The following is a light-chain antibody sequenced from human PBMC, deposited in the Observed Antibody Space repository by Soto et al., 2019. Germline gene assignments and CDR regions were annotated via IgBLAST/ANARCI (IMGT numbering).Light chain of an antibody. CDR3: ATWDDSLNGPV. V-gene: IGLV1-44*01. Sequence: QSVLTQPPSASGTPGQRVTISCSGSSSNIGSNTVNWYNQVPGTAPKLLIYSNNQRPSGVPDRFSGSKSGTSASLAISGLQSEDEADYDCATWDDSLNGPVFGGGTKLTV. J-gene: IGLJ3*02. CDR1: SSNIGSNT. CDR2: SNN.